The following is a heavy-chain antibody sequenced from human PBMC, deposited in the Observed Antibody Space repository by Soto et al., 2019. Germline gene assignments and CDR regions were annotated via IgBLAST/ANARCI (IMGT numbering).Heavy chain of an antibody. CDR2: NYHSGST. J-gene: IGHJ6*02. Sequence: QVQLQESGPGLVKPSGTLSLTCAVSGGSISSSNWWSWVRQPPGKGLEWIGANYHSGSTNYNPSLKSRVTISVDKSKNHFSLKLSSVTAADTAVYYCARVSGSYYYGMDVWGQGTTVTVSS. V-gene: IGHV4-4*02. CDR1: GGSISSSNW. D-gene: IGHD1-26*01. CDR3: ARVSGSYYYGMDV.